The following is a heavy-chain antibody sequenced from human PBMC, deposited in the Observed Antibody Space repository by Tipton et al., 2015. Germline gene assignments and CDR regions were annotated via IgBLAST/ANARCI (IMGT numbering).Heavy chain of an antibody. CDR3: ARIRGRYVMDY. CDR1: GGSVSSSSYY. J-gene: IGHJ4*02. CDR2: IYYSGST. V-gene: IGHV4-39*07. D-gene: IGHD3-16*01. Sequence: LRLSCTVSGGSVSSSSYYWGWIRQSPGKGLEWIGSIYYSGSTYHNPSLKSRVSIFVDTSKNQFFLNLSSVTAADTAVYYCARIRGRYVMDYWGQGTPVTVSS.